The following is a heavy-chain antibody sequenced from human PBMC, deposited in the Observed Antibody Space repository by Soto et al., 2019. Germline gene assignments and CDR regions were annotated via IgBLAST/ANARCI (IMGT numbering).Heavy chain of an antibody. CDR3: XXXXAXXXGWDV. D-gene: IGHD3-10*01. CDR1: GFTFSSYW. J-gene: IGHJ6*02. Sequence: EVQLVESGGGLVQPGGSLRLSCVDSGFTFSSYWMSWVRQAPVKGLEWVGNIKQDGSEENYVDSVKGRFTISRDNAKNSMYLQMNSLXAEXTAXXYXXXXXAXXXGWDVWGQGTTVVVSS. CDR2: IKQDGSEE. V-gene: IGHV3-7*01.